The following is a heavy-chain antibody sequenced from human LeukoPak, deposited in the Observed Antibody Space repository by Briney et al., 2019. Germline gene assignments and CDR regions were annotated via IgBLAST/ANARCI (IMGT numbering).Heavy chain of an antibody. Sequence: GESLQISCKGSGCSFANYWIGWVRQMPGKGLEWMGIIYPSDSNTRYNPYFPGQVTISANTTISSTYLQWSSLEDSDTAMYYCALNPRGYCSGGSCYIGYWGQGTLVTVSS. D-gene: IGHD2-15*01. CDR1: GCSFANYW. V-gene: IGHV5-51*01. CDR3: ALNPRGYCSGGSCYIGY. CDR2: IYPSDSNT. J-gene: IGHJ4*02.